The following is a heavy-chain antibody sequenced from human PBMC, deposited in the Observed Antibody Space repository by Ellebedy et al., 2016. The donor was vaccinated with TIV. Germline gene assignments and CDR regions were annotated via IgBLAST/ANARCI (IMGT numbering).Heavy chain of an antibody. V-gene: IGHV3-53*01. J-gene: IGHJ6*02. Sequence: PGGSLRLSCVASGFTVSNNYMRWVRQAPGKGLEWVSLIYSEGTTDYAASVKGRFTISRDHSKNTLYLQMNSLRAEDTAVYFCSRDGNYYGVWGQGTTVTVSS. CDR2: IYSEGTT. D-gene: IGHD3-10*01. CDR1: GFTVSNNY. CDR3: SRDGNYYGV.